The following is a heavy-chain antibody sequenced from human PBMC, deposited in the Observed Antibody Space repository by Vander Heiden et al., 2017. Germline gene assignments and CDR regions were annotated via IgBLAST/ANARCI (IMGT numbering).Heavy chain of an antibody. D-gene: IGHD2-2*01. V-gene: IGHV3-30*01. CDR3: ARDEDYAYYFDY. J-gene: IGHJ4*02. CDR2: ITYAVSNK. Sequence: QVQLVESGGGVVQPGRCLGIFCSASGFTFSSSARHGVRQAPGKGLEWVAVITYAVSNKYYADSVTGRFTISRDNSKNTLYLQMNSLRVEDTAVYYCARDEDYAYYFDYWGQGTLVTVSS. CDR1: GFTFSSSA.